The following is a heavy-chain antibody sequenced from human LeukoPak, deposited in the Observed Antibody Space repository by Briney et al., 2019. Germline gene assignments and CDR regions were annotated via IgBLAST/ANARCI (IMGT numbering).Heavy chain of an antibody. Sequence: SETLSLTCTVSGGSISSYYWSWIRQPPGKRLEWIGYIYYSGSTNYNPSLKSRVTISVDTSKNQFSLKLSSVTAADTAVYYCAGDQGLDDYGDLDAFDIWGQGTMVTVSS. D-gene: IGHD4-17*01. CDR2: IYYSGST. J-gene: IGHJ3*02. CDR3: AGDQGLDDYGDLDAFDI. CDR1: GGSISSYY. V-gene: IGHV4-59*01.